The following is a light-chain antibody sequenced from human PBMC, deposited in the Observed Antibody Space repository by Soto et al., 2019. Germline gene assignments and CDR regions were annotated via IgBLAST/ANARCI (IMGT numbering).Light chain of an antibody. CDR1: QSVSSSY. CDR2: GAS. Sequence: IVLTQSPGTLSLPPGERASLFCRSSQSVSSSYLAWYQQKTGQAPRLLIYGASSRATRIPDSFSGSGSGTDFTLTISRMEPEELAVYYCQQYGSPPITFGKGTRLDIK. CDR3: QQYGSPPIT. J-gene: IGKJ5*01. V-gene: IGKV3-20*01.